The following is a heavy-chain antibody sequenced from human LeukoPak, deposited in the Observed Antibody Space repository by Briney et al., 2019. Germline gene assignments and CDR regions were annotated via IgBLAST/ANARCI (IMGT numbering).Heavy chain of an antibody. D-gene: IGHD1-26*01. Sequence: ASVKVSCKASGYTFTSYDINWVRQATGQGLEWMGWMNPNSGNTGYAQKFQGRVTMTRNTSISTAYMELSSLRSEDTAVYFCARGLGTTGRYDYWGQGTLVTVSS. CDR3: ARGLGTTGRYDY. J-gene: IGHJ4*02. V-gene: IGHV1-8*01. CDR2: MNPNSGNT. CDR1: GYTFTSYD.